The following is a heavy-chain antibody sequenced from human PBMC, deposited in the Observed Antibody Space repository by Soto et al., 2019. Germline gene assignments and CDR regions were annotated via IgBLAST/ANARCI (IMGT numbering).Heavy chain of an antibody. CDR2: INHSGST. Sequence: SETLSLTCAVYGGSFSGYYWSWIRQPPGKGLEWIGEINHSGSTNYNPSLKSRVTISVDTSKNQFSLKLSSVTAADTAVYYCARTFLMGDPVVNWFDPWGQGTLVTVSS. D-gene: IGHD1-26*01. J-gene: IGHJ5*02. V-gene: IGHV4-34*01. CDR1: GGSFSGYY. CDR3: ARTFLMGDPVVNWFDP.